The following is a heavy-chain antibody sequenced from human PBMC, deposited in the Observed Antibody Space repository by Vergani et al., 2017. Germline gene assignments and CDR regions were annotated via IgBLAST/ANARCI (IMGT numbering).Heavy chain of an antibody. CDR3: AADRGSYPGMDV. CDR1: GSTFTSSA. Sequence: QMQLVQSGPEVKKPGTSVKVSCKASGSTFTSSAMQWVRQARGQRLEWIGWIVVGSGNTNYAQKFQERVTITRDMSTSTAYMELSSLRSEDTAVYYCAADRGSYPGMDVWGQGTTVTVSS. J-gene: IGHJ6*02. V-gene: IGHV1-58*02. D-gene: IGHD1-26*01. CDR2: IVVGSGNT.